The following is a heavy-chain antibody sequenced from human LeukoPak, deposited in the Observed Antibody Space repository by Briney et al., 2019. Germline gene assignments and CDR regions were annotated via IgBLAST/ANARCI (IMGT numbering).Heavy chain of an antibody. Sequence: PGGSLRLSCAASGFTFNTYAMTWVRQAPGKGLEWVAFIRYDGSNKYYADSVKGRFTISRDNSKNTLYLQMNSLRAEDTAVYYCAKERDTAMVTIDYWGQGTLVTVSS. V-gene: IGHV3-30*02. CDR1: GFTFNTYA. CDR2: IRYDGSNK. D-gene: IGHD5-18*01. J-gene: IGHJ4*02. CDR3: AKERDTAMVTIDY.